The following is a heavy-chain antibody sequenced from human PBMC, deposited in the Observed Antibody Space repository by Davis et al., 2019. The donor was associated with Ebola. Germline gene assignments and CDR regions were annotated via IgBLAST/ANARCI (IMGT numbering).Heavy chain of an antibody. D-gene: IGHD1-26*01. CDR1: GFTFSSYA. Sequence: GESLKISCGASGFTFSSYAMHWVRQAPGKGLEWVAVISYDGSNKYYADSVKGRFTISRDNSKNTLYLQMNSLRAEDTAVYYCAKVGWELTHLDYWGQGTLVTVSS. CDR3: AKVGWELTHLDY. J-gene: IGHJ4*02. CDR2: ISYDGSNK. V-gene: IGHV3-30-3*02.